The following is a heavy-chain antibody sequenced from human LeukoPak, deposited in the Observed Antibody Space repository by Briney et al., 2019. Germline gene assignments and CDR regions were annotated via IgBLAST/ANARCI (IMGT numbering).Heavy chain of an antibody. CDR2: INQGGSRL. J-gene: IGHJ4*02. Sequence: GGSLRLSCAGSGFTFGRYWMSWVRQAPGKGLEWVASINQGGSRLHYLDSVTGRFIISRDDAQNSLFLQMTRLRVDDTAVYYCARLKDDVTKLDYWGQGTLVSVSS. CDR1: GFTFGRYW. V-gene: IGHV3-7*01. CDR3: ARLKDDVTKLDY. D-gene: IGHD2-8*01.